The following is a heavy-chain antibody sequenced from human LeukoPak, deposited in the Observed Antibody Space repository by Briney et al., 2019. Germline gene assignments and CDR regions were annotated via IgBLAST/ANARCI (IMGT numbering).Heavy chain of an antibody. J-gene: IGHJ4*02. Sequence: GGSLRLSCAASGFTFSDYYMSWIRQAPGKGLEWVSHITSSGSTIYYADSVEGRFTVSRDNAKNSLYLQMNSLRAEDTAVYYCARGSFSGLKDYWGQGTLVTVSS. D-gene: IGHD3-10*01. CDR1: GFTFSDYY. V-gene: IGHV3-11*01. CDR3: ARGSFSGLKDY. CDR2: ITSSGSTI.